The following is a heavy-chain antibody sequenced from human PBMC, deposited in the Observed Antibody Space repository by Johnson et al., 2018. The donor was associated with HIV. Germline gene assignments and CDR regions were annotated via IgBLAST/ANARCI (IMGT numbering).Heavy chain of an antibody. CDR1: GFRFSNYG. CDR3: MLRTHAEKAFDI. CDR2: IKEDGSDK. V-gene: IGHV3-7*01. Sequence: VQLVESGGGLVQPGESLGLSCAASGFRFSNYGLTLVRPAPGKVLEWVATIKEDGSDKYYEDSVKGRFTISRDNSKNTLYLQMNSLRTEDTAVYYCMLRTHAEKAFDIWDQGTMVTVSS. D-gene: IGHD2-8*01. J-gene: IGHJ3*02.